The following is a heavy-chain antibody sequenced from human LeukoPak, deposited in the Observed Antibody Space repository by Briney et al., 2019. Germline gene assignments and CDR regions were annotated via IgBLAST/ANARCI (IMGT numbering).Heavy chain of an antibody. D-gene: IGHD6-19*01. J-gene: IGHJ4*02. Sequence: GGSLRLSCAASGFTVSSNYMSWVRQAPGKGLEWVSVIYSGGSTYYADSVKGTFTISRDNSKNTLYLQMNSLRAEDTAVYYCARDLVEVGQWLAEYWGQGTLVTVSS. CDR2: IYSGGST. V-gene: IGHV3-66*01. CDR3: ARDLVEVGQWLAEY. CDR1: GFTVSSNY.